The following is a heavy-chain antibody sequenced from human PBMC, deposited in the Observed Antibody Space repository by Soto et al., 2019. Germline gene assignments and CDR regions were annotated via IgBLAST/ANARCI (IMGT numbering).Heavy chain of an antibody. CDR2: IIPIFGTA. CDR1: GGTFSSYS. V-gene: IGHV1-69*01. Sequence: QVQLVQSGAEVKKPGSSVKVSCKASGGTFSSYSISWVRQAPGQGLEWMGGIIPIFGTANYAQKFQGRVTMPADEYTSTANMELSNLRSEYTSVYYCASSYYDGWYFDLWGRGTLVTVYS. CDR3: ASSYYDGWYFDL. J-gene: IGHJ2*01. D-gene: IGHD1-26*01.